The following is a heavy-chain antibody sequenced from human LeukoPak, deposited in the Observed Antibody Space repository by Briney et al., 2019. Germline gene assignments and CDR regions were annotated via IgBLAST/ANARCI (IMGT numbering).Heavy chain of an antibody. Sequence: GGSLRLSCAASRFTLSTYWMSWVRQAPGRGLEWVAHIKQDGSQEYYVDSVKGRFTISRDSAKNSLYLQMNSLRAEGTAVYYCARGVPYDSWSGPHYSDYWGQGTLVTVSS. CDR3: ARGVPYDSWSGPHYSDY. CDR1: RFTLSTYW. CDR2: IKQDGSQE. D-gene: IGHD3/OR15-3a*01. J-gene: IGHJ4*02. V-gene: IGHV3-7*01.